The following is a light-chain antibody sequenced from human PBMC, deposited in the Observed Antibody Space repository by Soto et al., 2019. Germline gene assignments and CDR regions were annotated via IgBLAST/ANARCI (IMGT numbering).Light chain of an antibody. CDR3: QSYDATNQV. Sequence: LTQPHSVSESPGKTVIISCTRSSGSIASNYVQWYQQRPGSSPTTVIYEDNQRPSGVPDRFSGSIDSSSNSASLTISGLETEDGADYFCQSYDATNQVFGGGTQLTVL. J-gene: IGLJ3*02. CDR1: SGSIASNY. V-gene: IGLV6-57*01. CDR2: EDN.